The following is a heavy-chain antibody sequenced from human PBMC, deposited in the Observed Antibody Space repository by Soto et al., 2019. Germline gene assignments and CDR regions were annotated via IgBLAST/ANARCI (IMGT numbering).Heavy chain of an antibody. J-gene: IGHJ3*02. D-gene: IGHD4-17*01. CDR2: IYYSGST. CDR1: GGSISSYY. CDR3: ARDDDYGDYGAFDI. V-gene: IGHV4-59*01. Sequence: QVQLQESGPGLVKPSETLSLTCTVSGGSISSYYWSWIRQPPGKGLEWIGYIYYSGSTNYNPSLKSRVTISVDTSKNQFSLKLSCVTAADTAVYYCARDDDYGDYGAFDIWGQGTMVTVSS.